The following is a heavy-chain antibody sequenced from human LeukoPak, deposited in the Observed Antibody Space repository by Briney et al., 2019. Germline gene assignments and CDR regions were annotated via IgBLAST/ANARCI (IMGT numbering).Heavy chain of an antibody. Sequence: SEALSLTCTASGCSISSSSYYWGWIGQPPGQGLEWIGSIYYSGSTYYNPSLKSRVTISVDTSKNQFSLKLSSVPAADTAVYYCARQSTADVWGKGTTVTVSS. J-gene: IGHJ6*04. CDR2: IYYSGST. CDR1: GCSISSSSYY. D-gene: IGHD2-2*01. CDR3: ARQSTADV. V-gene: IGHV4-39*01.